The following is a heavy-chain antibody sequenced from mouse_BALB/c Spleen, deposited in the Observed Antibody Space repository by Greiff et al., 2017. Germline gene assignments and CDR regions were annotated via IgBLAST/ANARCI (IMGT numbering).Heavy chain of an antibody. Sequence: QVQLQQSGPGLVAPSQSLSITCTVSGFSLTSYDISWIRQPPGKGLEWLGVIWTGGGTNYNSAFMSRLSISKDNSKSQVFLKMNSLQTYDTAIYYCVRASYYRYDDWFAYWGQGTLVTVSA. J-gene: IGHJ3*01. D-gene: IGHD2-14*01. V-gene: IGHV2-9-2*01. CDR3: VRASYYRYDDWFAY. CDR2: IWTGGGT. CDR1: GFSLTSYD.